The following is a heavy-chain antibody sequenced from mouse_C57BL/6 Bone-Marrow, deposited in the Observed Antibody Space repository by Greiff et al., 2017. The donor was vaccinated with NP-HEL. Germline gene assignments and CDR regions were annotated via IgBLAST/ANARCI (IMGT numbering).Heavy chain of an antibody. J-gene: IGHJ3*01. Sequence: EVKLVESGGGLVKPGGSLKLSCAASGFTFSDYGMHWVRQAPEKGLEWVAYISSGSSTIYYADTVTGRFTISRDNAKNTLFLQMTSLRSEDTAMYYCARRRLLSFAYWGQGTLVTVSA. D-gene: IGHD1-1*02. CDR2: ISSGSSTI. V-gene: IGHV5-17*01. CDR3: ARRRLLSFAY. CDR1: GFTFSDYG.